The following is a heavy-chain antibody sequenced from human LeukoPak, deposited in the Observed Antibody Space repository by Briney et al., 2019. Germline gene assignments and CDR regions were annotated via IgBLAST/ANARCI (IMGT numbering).Heavy chain of an antibody. CDR1: GGSISSYY. Sequence: SETLSLTCTVSGGSISSYYWSWIRQPPGKGLEWIGYIYYSGSTNYNPSLKSRVTISVDTSKNQFSLKLSSVTAADTAVYYCAFGGHVSSGYYPGGYWGQGTLVTVSS. CDR3: AFGGHVSSGYYPGGY. D-gene: IGHD3-22*01. J-gene: IGHJ4*02. CDR2: IYYSGST. V-gene: IGHV4-59*01.